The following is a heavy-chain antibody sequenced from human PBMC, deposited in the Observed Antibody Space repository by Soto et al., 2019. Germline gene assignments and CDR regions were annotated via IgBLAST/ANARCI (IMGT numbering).Heavy chain of an antibody. CDR1: GFTFSDNP. Sequence: QIQLVQSGAELKKPGASVNISCTASGFTFSDNPINWVRQVPGQGLQWMGWLNPDTGNTRHSETFQGRVTISRHPSASIAYLEMSGLEYEDTALYFCARDIQRVGARANDAFDVWGQGTMITVSS. CDR2: LNPDTGNT. J-gene: IGHJ3*01. CDR3: ARDIQRVGARANDAFDV. D-gene: IGHD5-18*01. V-gene: IGHV1-3*01.